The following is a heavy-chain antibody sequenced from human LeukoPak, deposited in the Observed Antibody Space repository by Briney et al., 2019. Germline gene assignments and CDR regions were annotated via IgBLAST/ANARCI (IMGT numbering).Heavy chain of an antibody. D-gene: IGHD2-8*02. J-gene: IGHJ1*01. CDR2: IHYSGTT. Sequence: SETLSLTCTVSRASMSSFFWSWLRQPPGKGLEGIGHIHYSGTTKYNPPLTSRITLSMDTSKSQVSLRLTSVTAADTAMYYCAASGNSWWEGFFHDWGRGTLVRVSS. CDR1: RASMSSFF. V-gene: IGHV4-59*03. CDR3: AASGNSWWEGFFHD.